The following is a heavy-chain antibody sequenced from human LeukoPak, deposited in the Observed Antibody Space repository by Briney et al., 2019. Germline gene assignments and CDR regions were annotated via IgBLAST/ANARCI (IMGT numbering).Heavy chain of an antibody. D-gene: IGHD2-21*02. CDR3: ARGWAYCGGDCYSDAFDI. CDR1: GDSISGSSHF. V-gene: IGHV4-39*07. J-gene: IGHJ3*02. Sequence: SETLSLTCTVSGDSISGSSHFWGWIRQPPGKGLEWIANIYYTGSTYYNPSLKSRVTISVDTSKSQFSLKLSSVTAADTAVYYCARGWAYCGGDCYSDAFDIWGQGTMVTVSS. CDR2: IYYTGST.